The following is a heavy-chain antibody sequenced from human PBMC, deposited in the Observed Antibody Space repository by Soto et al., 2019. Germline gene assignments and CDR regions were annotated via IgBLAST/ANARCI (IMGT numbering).Heavy chain of an antibody. CDR1: GYTFSSHA. V-gene: IGHV3-23*04. CDR3: AKLMAAAGTLA. D-gene: IGHD6-13*01. J-gene: IGHJ4*02. Sequence: EVQLVESGGGSVQPGGSLRLSCAASGYTFSSHAMSWVRQAPGKGLEWVSAIRNSGGSTYYADSVRGRFTISRDNTKTTLDLQMNSLRAEDTALEYWAKLMAAAGTLAGGQGTLVTVSS. CDR2: IRNSGGST.